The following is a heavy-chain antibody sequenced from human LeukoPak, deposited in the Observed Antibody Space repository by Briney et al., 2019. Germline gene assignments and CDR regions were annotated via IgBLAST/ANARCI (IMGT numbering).Heavy chain of an antibody. J-gene: IGHJ6*02. CDR1: GDSVSSNSAA. CDR2: TYYRSKWYN. Sequence: SQTLSLTCAISGDSVSSNSAAWNWLRQSPSRGLEWLGRTYYRSKWYNDYAVSVKSRITINPDTSKNQFSLQLNSVTPEDTAVYYCARVVRFCSSTSCYSYYYYGMDVWGQGTTVTVSS. CDR3: ARVVRFCSSTSCYSYYYYGMDV. V-gene: IGHV6-1*01. D-gene: IGHD2-2*02.